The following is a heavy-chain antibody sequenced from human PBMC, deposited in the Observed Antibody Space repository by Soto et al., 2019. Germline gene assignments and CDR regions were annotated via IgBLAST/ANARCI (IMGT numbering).Heavy chain of an antibody. V-gene: IGHV1-69*13. D-gene: IGHD2-8*01. J-gene: IGHJ3*02. CDR1: GGTFSSYA. Sequence: GASVKVSCKASGGTFSSYAISWVRQAPGQGLEWMGGIIPIFGTANYAQKFQGRVTITADESTSTAYMELSSLRSEDTAVYYCAREETMVYGTTSSAFDIWGQGTMVTVSS. CDR3: AREETMVYGTTSSAFDI. CDR2: IIPIFGTA.